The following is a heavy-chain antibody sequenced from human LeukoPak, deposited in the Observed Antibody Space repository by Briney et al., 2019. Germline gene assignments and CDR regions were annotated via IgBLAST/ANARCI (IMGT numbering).Heavy chain of an antibody. CDR1: GGTFNNSA. CDR3: PRYVHGDYGSGWFDP. Sequence: ASVKVSCKTSGGTFNNSAISWVRQAPGQGLEWLGGIMPLFGTAGYAQKFQGRVTITKDESTRTVYLELTSLTSDVTAVYSCPRYVHGDYGSGWFDPWGQGTLVSVSS. V-gene: IGHV1-69*05. J-gene: IGHJ5*02. D-gene: IGHD4-17*01. CDR2: IMPLFGTA.